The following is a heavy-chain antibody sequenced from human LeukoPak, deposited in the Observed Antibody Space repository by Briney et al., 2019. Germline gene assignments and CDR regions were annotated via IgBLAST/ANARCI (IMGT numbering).Heavy chain of an antibody. V-gene: IGHV3-23*01. J-gene: IGHJ4*02. D-gene: IGHD6-13*01. CDR2: ISGSGGST. CDR1: GFTFSSYG. Sequence: PGGTLRLSCAASGFTFSSYGMSWVRQAPGKGLEWVSAISGSGGSTYYADSVKGRFTISRDNSKNTLYLQMNSLRAEDTAVYYCAEGVAPWKEQLVLGGGGYYFDYWGQGTLVTVSS. CDR3: AEGVAPWKEQLVLGGGGYYFDY.